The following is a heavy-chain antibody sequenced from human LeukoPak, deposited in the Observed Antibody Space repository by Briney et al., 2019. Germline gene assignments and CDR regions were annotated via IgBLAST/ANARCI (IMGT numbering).Heavy chain of an antibody. V-gene: IGHV3-48*03. CDR1: GFTFSSYE. J-gene: IGHJ4*02. D-gene: IGHD3-3*01. CDR3: ARDRPDFWSGYRYDY. CDR2: ISSSGSTI. Sequence: QTGGSLRLSCADSGFTFSSYEMNWVRQAPGKGLEWVSYISSSGSTIYYADSVKGRFTISRDNAKNSLYLQMNSLRAEDTAVYYCARDRPDFWSGYRYDYWGQGTLVTVSS.